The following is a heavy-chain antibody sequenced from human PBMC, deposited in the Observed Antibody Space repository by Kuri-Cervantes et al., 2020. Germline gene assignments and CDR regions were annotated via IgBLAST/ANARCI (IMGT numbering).Heavy chain of an antibody. CDR3: ARDLTSSSWPNWFDP. D-gene: IGHD6-13*01. V-gene: IGHV3-11*04. Sequence: GGSLRLSCAASGFTFSDYYMSWIRQAPGKGLEWVSYISSSGSTIYYADSVKGRFTISRDNAKNSLYLQMNSLRAEDTAVYYCARDLTSSSWPNWFDPWGQGTLVTVSS. J-gene: IGHJ5*02. CDR1: GFTFSDYY. CDR2: ISSSGSTI.